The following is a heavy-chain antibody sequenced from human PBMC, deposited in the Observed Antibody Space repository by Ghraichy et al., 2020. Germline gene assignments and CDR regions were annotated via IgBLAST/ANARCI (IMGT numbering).Heavy chain of an antibody. CDR1: GFTFSSYS. Sequence: GESLNISCAASGFTFSSYSMNWVRQAPGKGLEWVSSISSSSSYIYYADSVKGRFTISRDNAKNSLYLQMNSLRAEDTAVYYCARGYSGYDFDYWGQGTLVTVSS. D-gene: IGHD5-12*01. CDR3: ARGYSGYDFDY. J-gene: IGHJ4*02. CDR2: ISSSSSYI. V-gene: IGHV3-21*01.